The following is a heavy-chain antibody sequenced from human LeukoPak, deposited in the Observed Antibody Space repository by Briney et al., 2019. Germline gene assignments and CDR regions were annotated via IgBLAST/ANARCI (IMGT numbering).Heavy chain of an antibody. CDR3: AKDRESYYCSSNNCYLDS. J-gene: IGHJ4*02. D-gene: IGHD2-2*01. CDR1: GFTFSSYG. CDR2: IRYDGTNK. V-gene: IGHV3-30*02. Sequence: GGSLRLSCAASGFTFSSYGMHWVGQAPAKGLGWVAFIRYDGTNKYYADSVKGRFTISGDNSKNTLYLQMNSLRAEDTAVFYCAKDRESYYCSSNNCYLDSWGQGTLVTVSS.